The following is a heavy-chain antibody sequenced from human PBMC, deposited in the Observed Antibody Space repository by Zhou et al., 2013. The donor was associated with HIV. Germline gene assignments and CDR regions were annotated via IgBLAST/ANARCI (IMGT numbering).Heavy chain of an antibody. CDR2: TVLRLGEV. Sequence: QVQPVQSGAEVRKPGSSVKVSCKTSGVTSTSHTVSWVRQVPGHGLEWMGGTVLRLGEVSYAQVFQDRVTITTDDARGTAHMELSSLRSEDTGVYYCARHRRYGDNSYAFDIWGQGTMVTVSS. CDR3: ARHRRYGDNSYAFDI. CDR1: GVTSTSHT. D-gene: IGHD2-21*01. V-gene: IGHV1-69*16. J-gene: IGHJ3*02.